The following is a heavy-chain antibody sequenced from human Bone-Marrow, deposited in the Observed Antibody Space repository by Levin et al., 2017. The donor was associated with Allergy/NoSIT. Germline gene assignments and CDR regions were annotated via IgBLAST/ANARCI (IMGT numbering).Heavy chain of an antibody. CDR3: AKAFHYDSSGYSWADY. D-gene: IGHD3-22*01. CDR2: ITNSGGST. CDR1: GFTFSNYA. Sequence: PGGSLRLSCAASGFTFSNYAMSWVRQGPGKGLEWVSSITNSGGSTYYADSVKGRFTISRDNSKNTLYLQMNSLRAEDTAVYYCAKAFHYDSSGYSWADYWGQGTLVTVSS. J-gene: IGHJ4*02. V-gene: IGHV3-23*01.